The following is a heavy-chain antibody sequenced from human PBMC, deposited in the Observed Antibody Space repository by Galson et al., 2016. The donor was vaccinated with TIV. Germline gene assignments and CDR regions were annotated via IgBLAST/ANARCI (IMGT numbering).Heavy chain of an antibody. CDR2: IVPMFGTT. Sequence: SVKVSCKASGVTFSSFAFSWVRQAPGQGLEWMGGIVPMFGTTNYAQKFQGRVTISADESTTTAYLELSSLRSEDTAVYYCARGRGIYDSSGYFLFDHWGQGTLVTVSS. CDR1: GVTFSSFA. V-gene: IGHV1-69*13. CDR3: ARGRGIYDSSGYFLFDH. J-gene: IGHJ5*02. D-gene: IGHD3-22*01.